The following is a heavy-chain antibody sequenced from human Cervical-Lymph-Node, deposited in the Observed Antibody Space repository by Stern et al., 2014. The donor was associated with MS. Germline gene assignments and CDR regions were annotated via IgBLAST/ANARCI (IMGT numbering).Heavy chain of an antibody. V-gene: IGHV5-51*01. CDR2: IYLYDADT. J-gene: IGHJ4*02. CDR3: ARHVQGFDY. CDR1: GYSFTIYY. Sequence: EVHLVESGAEVKKPGESLKLSCKLSGYSFTIYYIAWVRQMPGKGLEWMGVIYLYDADTTYSPSFQGQVTVSADKSSTPAYLQWSSLRASGTAMYYCARHVQGFDYWGQGTLVTVSS.